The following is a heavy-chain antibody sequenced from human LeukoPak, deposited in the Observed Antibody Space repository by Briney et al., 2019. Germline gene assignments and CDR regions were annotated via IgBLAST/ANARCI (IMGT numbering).Heavy chain of an antibody. CDR2: ISSSSSYI. D-gene: IGHD3-9*01. V-gene: IGHV3-21*01. Sequence: GGSLRLSCAASGFTFSSYSMNWVRQAPGKGLEWVSSISSSSSYIYYADPVKGRFTISRDNAKNSLYLQMNSLRAEDTAVYYCATSPVGLRYFDWPMGYDYWGQGTLVTVSS. CDR1: GFTFSSYS. CDR3: ATSPVGLRYFDWPMGYDY. J-gene: IGHJ4*02.